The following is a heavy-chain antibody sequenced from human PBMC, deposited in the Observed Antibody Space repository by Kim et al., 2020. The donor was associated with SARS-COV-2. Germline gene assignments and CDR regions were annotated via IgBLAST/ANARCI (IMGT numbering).Heavy chain of an antibody. CDR3: ARQGPFRGGMVRGSPYYYFDY. CDR1: GGSFSGYY. D-gene: IGHD3-10*01. CDR2: INHSGST. V-gene: IGHV4-34*01. J-gene: IGHJ4*02. Sequence: SETLSLTCAVYGGSFSGYYWSWIRQPPGKGLEWIGEINHSGSTNYNPSLKSRVTISVDTSKNQFSLKLSSVTAADTAVYYCARQGPFRGGMVRGSPYYYFDYWGQGTLVTVSS.